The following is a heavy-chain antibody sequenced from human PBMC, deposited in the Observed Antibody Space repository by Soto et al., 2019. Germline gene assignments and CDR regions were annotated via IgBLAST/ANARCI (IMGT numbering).Heavy chain of an antibody. V-gene: IGHV4-39*01. CDR3: ARLALGYCSGGSCYVGDYYYYYMDV. J-gene: IGHJ6*03. D-gene: IGHD2-15*01. CDR2: IYYSVST. Sequence: SETLSLTCTVSGGSISSSSYYWGWIRQPPGKGLEWIGSIYYSVSTYYNPSLKSRVTISVDTSKNQFSLKLSSVTAADTAVYYCARLALGYCSGGSCYVGDYYYYYMDVWGKGTTVTVSS. CDR1: GGSISSSSYY.